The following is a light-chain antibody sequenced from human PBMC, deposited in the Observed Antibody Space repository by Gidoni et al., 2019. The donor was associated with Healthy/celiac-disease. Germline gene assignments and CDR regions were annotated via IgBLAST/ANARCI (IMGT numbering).Light chain of an antibody. CDR1: QSVSSY. CDR3: QRRSNPLT. J-gene: IGKJ4*01. Sequence: EIVLTQSPATLSLSPGERATLSCRASQSVSSYLAWYQQKPGQAPRLLIYDASNRATGIPARFSGRGSGTDFTLTISSLEPEDFAVYYCQRRSNPLTFGGGTKVEIK. CDR2: DAS. V-gene: IGKV3-11*01.